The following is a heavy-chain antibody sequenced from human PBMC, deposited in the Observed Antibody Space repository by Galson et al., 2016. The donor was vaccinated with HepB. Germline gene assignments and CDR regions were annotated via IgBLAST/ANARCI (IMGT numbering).Heavy chain of an antibody. CDR3: AKDYSPDFWSGYRSEYYYGMDV. CDR2: ISGKGDNT. J-gene: IGHJ6*02. V-gene: IGHV3-23*01. CDR1: GFTFGSFV. D-gene: IGHD3-3*01. Sequence: SLRLSCAGSGFTFGSFVMTWVRQPPGQGLEWVSAISGKGDNTYYTDSVKGRFTISRDNSKNTLYLQMNGVRAEDTALYFCAKDYSPDFWSGYRSEYYYGMDVWGQGTTVTVSS.